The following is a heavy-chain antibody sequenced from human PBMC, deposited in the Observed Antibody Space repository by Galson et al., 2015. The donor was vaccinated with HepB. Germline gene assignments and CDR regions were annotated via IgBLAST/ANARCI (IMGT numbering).Heavy chain of an antibody. CDR1: GGSISSNSYY. CDR3: ARTIQYKNLWGTSRLTGYDPWDI. CDR2: IYNSGTT. V-gene: IGHV4-39*01. D-gene: IGHD3-16*01. J-gene: IGHJ3*02. Sequence: SETLSLTCTVSGGSISSNSYYWGWIRQPPGKGLDWIGSIYNSGTTYYNPSLKSRVTISVDTSKNQFSLRLNSVTAADTAVYYCARTIQYKNLWGTSRLTGYDPWDIWGHGTLVTVSS.